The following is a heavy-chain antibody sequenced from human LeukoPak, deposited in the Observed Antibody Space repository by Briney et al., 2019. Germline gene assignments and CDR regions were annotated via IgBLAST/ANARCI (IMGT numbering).Heavy chain of an antibody. Sequence: ASVKVSCKASGGTFRSYAISWVRQAPGQGLEWMGWINPNSGGTNYAQKFQGRVTMTRDTSISTAYMELSRLRSDDTAVYYCARVLLRTVVTPPFAYWGQGTLVTVSS. CDR1: GGTFRSYA. CDR2: INPNSGGT. J-gene: IGHJ4*02. D-gene: IGHD4-23*01. CDR3: ARVLLRTVVTPPFAY. V-gene: IGHV1-2*02.